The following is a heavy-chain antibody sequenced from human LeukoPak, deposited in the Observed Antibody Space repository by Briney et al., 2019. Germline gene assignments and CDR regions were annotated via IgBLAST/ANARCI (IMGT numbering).Heavy chain of an antibody. V-gene: IGHV4-30-4*08. CDR3: AGIAAAPGILFDY. CDR2: IYYSGST. J-gene: IGHJ4*02. CDR1: GGSISSGDYY. D-gene: IGHD6-13*01. Sequence: SQTLSLTCTVSGGSISSGDYYWSWIRQPPGTGLEWIGYIYYSGSTYYNPSLKSRVTISVDTSKNQFSLKLSSVTAADTAVYYCAGIAAAPGILFDYWGQGTLVTVSS.